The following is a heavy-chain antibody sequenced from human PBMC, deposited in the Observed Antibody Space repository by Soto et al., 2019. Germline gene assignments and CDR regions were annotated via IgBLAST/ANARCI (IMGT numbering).Heavy chain of an antibody. CDR2: IHPSGST. D-gene: IGHD3-10*01. CDR3: VRGVLS. CDR1: GGSISSGGYY. Sequence: QVQLQESGPGLVKASQTLSLTCNVSGGSISSGGYYWTWIRQHPGKGLERIGNIHPSGSTFYIPSLKSRVSRSVDTSKNQFSLKLSSVTAADTAVYFCVRGVLSWGQGTLVTVSS. J-gene: IGHJ1*01. V-gene: IGHV4-31*03.